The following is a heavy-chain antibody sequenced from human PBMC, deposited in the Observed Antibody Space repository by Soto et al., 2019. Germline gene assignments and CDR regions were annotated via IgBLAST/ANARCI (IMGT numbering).Heavy chain of an antibody. D-gene: IGHD3-22*01. V-gene: IGHV1-8*01. Sequence: GASVKVSCKASGYTFTSYDINWVRQATGQGLEWMGWMNPNSGNTGCAQKFQGRVTMTRNTSISTAYMELSSLRSEDTAVYYCARGDWTETYYYDSSGYYLLGYWGQGTLVTVSS. CDR3: ARGDWTETYYYDSSGYYLLGY. CDR1: GYTFTSYD. CDR2: MNPNSGNT. J-gene: IGHJ4*02.